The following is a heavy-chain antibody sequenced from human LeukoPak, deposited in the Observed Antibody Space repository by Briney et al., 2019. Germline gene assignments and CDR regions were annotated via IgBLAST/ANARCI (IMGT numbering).Heavy chain of an antibody. Sequence: ASVKVSCTASGYTFTSYSMHWVRQAPGHGLEWMGIIIPSGGSTSYAQKFHGRVTMTRDTSTSTVYMELSSPRSEDTAVLSRLRSHGMAGTMVPEDMSEREGLFDYWGQGTLVTVSS. CDR1: GYTFTSYS. D-gene: IGHD3-10*01. J-gene: IGHJ4*02. V-gene: IGHV1-46*01. CDR2: IIPSGGST. CDR3: LRSHGMAGTMVPEDMSEREGLFDY.